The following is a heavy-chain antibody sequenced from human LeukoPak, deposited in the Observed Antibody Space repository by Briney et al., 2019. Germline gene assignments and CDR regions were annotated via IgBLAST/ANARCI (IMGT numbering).Heavy chain of an antibody. V-gene: IGHV1-69*13. Sequence: GASVKVSCKASGGTFSSYAISWVRQAPGQGLEWMGGIIPIFGTANYAQKFQGRVTITADESTSTAYMELSSLRSEDTAVYYCASRTEYYYDSSGYFFHYWGQGTLVTVSS. CDR1: GGTFSSYA. D-gene: IGHD3-22*01. CDR2: IIPIFGTA. CDR3: ASRTEYYYDSSGYFFHY. J-gene: IGHJ4*02.